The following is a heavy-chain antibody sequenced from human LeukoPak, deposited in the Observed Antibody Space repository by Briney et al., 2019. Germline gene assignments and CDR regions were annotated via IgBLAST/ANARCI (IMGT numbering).Heavy chain of an antibody. V-gene: IGHV3-11*06. J-gene: IGHJ5*02. Sequence: GGSLRLSCAASGFTFSDYYMSWIRQAPGKGLEWVSYISSSSSYTNCADSVKGRFTISRDNAKNSLYLQMNSLRAEDTAVYYCARVRSTCSGGSCYSGVDWFDPWGQGTLVTVSS. CDR2: ISSSSSYT. CDR3: ARVRSTCSGGSCYSGVDWFDP. CDR1: GFTFSDYY. D-gene: IGHD2-15*01.